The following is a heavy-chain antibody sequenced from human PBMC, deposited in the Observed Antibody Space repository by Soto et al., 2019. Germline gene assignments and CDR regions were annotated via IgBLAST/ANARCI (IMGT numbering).Heavy chain of an antibody. V-gene: IGHV3-30-3*01. CDR2: ISYDGSNK. CDR1: GFTFSSYA. Sequence: QVQLVESGGGVVQPGRSLRLSCAASGFTFSSYAMHWVRQAPGKGLEWVAVISYDGSNKYYEDSVKGRFTISRDNSKNTLYLQMNSLRAEDTAVYYGARGRDGMDVWGQGTTVTVSS. J-gene: IGHJ6*02. CDR3: ARGRDGMDV.